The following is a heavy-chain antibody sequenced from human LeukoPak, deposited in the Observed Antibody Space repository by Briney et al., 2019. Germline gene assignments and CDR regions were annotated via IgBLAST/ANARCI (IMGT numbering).Heavy chain of an antibody. J-gene: IGHJ3*02. CDR2: INPNSGGT. CDR3: ARPEQAWELRKSAFDI. V-gene: IGHV1-2*02. Sequence: GASVTVSCKASGYTFTDYYIHWVRQAPGQGLEWMGWINPNSGGTNYAQKFQGRVTMTRDTSISTAYLQWSSLKASDTAMYYCARPEQAWELRKSAFDIWGQGTMVTVSS. D-gene: IGHD1-26*01. CDR1: GYTFTDYY.